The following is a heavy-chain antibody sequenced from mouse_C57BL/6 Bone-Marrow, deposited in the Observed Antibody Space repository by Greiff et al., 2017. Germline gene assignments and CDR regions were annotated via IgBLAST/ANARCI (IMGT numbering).Heavy chain of an antibody. V-gene: IGHV1-81*01. CDR1: GYTFTSYG. CDR2: IYPRSGNT. CDR3: ARGDDYGAY. D-gene: IGHD2-4*01. Sequence: VQLQQPGAELARPGASVKLSCKASGYTFTSYGISWVKQRTGQGLEWIGEIYPRSGNTYYNEKFKGKATLTADKSSSTAYMELRSLTSEDSAVYFCARGDDYGAYWGQGTLVTVSA. J-gene: IGHJ3*01.